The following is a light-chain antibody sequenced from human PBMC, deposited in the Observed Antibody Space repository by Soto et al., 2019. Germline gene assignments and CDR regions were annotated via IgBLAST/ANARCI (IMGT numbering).Light chain of an antibody. J-gene: IGKJ5*01. CDR1: QNIYNY. CDR2: AAS. Sequence: DIQMTQSPSSLSASVGDRVTVTCRTSQNIYNYLNWYQQKPGKAPKLLIYAASSVQSGVPLRFSGTGSGTDFTLTISSPQPEDFATYYCEQTYSTPVTFGQGTRLDVK. CDR3: EQTYSTPVT. V-gene: IGKV1-39*01.